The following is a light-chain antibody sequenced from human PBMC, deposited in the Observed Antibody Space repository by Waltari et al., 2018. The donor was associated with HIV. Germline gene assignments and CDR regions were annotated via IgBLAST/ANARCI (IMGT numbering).Light chain of an antibody. Sequence: EIVMTQSRATLSVSPGERATLSCRASQSVSSNLAWYQQKPGQAPRLLIYGASIRATGIPARFSGSGSGTEFTLTISSLQSEDFAVYYCQQYNNWLRTFGQGTKVEIK. J-gene: IGKJ1*01. CDR2: GAS. CDR3: QQYNNWLRT. CDR1: QSVSSN. V-gene: IGKV3-15*01.